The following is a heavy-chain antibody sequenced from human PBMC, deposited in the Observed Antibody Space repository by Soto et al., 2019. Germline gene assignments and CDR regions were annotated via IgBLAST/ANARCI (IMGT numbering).Heavy chain of an antibody. D-gene: IGHD3-22*01. Sequence: PGGSLRLSXAASGFTFSSYGMHWVRQAPGKGLEWVAVIWYDGSNKYYADSVKGRFTISRDNSKNTLYLQMNSLRAEDTAVYYCARDRSGIYYDSSGYYDYWGQGTLVTVSS. CDR1: GFTFSSYG. CDR3: ARDRSGIYYDSSGYYDY. V-gene: IGHV3-33*01. CDR2: IWYDGSNK. J-gene: IGHJ4*02.